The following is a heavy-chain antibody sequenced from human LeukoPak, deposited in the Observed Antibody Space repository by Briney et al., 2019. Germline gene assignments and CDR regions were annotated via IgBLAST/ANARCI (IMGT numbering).Heavy chain of an antibody. CDR3: ARVQLYNWFDP. Sequence: SETLSLTCTVSGYSISIGYYWGWIRQSPGKGLEWIVNIYHSGSTYYNPSLKSRVTISVDTSKNQFTLKLNSVTAADTAVYYCARVQLYNWFDPWGQGTLVTVSS. CDR1: GYSISIGYY. CDR2: IYHSGST. J-gene: IGHJ5*02. D-gene: IGHD2-2*01. V-gene: IGHV4-38-2*02.